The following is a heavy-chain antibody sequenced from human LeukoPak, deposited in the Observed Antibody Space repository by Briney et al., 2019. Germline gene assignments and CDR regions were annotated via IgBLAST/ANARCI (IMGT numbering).Heavy chain of an antibody. D-gene: IGHD1-26*01. V-gene: IGHV3-13*01. CDR3: ARQSTPHGNFDY. CDR2: IGTAGDT. Sequence: GGSLRPSCAASGFTLSSYAMHWVRQPAGKGLEWVPAIGTAGDTFYPGSVKGRFTISRENAKKSLFLQMNSLRVEDTAVYYCARQSTPHGNFDYWGQGTLVTVSS. CDR1: GFTLSSYA. J-gene: IGHJ4*02.